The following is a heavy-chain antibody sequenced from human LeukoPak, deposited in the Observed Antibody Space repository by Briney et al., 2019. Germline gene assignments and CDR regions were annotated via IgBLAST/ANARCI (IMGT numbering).Heavy chain of an antibody. D-gene: IGHD3-16*01. CDR2: ISGSGGST. CDR1: GFTFSSYA. Sequence: GGSLRLPCAASGFTFSSYAMSWVRQAPGKGLEWVSAISGSGGSTYYADSVTGRFTISRDNSKNMLFLQMSSLRAEDAAMYYCTREAIATGYAYDWGQGTLVTVFS. J-gene: IGHJ4*02. V-gene: IGHV3-23*01. CDR3: TREAIATGYAYD.